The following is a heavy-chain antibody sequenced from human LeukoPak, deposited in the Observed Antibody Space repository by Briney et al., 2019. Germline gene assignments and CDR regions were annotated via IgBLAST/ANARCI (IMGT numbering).Heavy chain of an antibody. J-gene: IGHJ6*03. Sequence: SETLSLTCTVSGGSISSSSYYWGWIRQPPGKGLEWIGSIYYSGSSYYNPSLKSRVTMSLDTSKNQFSLKLSSVTAADTAVYYCARGTGPRHCSSTSCYTPSPQTNYYYYMDVWGKGTTVTVSS. V-gene: IGHV4-39*07. D-gene: IGHD2-2*02. CDR2: IYYSGSS. CDR3: ARGTGPRHCSSTSCYTPSPQTNYYYYMDV. CDR1: GGSISSSSYY.